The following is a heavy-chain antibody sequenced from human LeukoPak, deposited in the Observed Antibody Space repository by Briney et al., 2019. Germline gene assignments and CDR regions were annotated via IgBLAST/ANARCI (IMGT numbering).Heavy chain of an antibody. D-gene: IGHD2-21*01. V-gene: IGHV3-9*01. CDR1: GFTFDDYA. J-gene: IGHJ2*01. Sequence: GRSLRLSCAASGFTFDDYAMHWVRHAPGKGLEWVSGISWNSGSIGYADSVKGRFTISRDNAKNSLYLQMNSLRAEDTALYYCAKGWGSPYWYFDLWGRGTLVTVSS. CDR2: ISWNSGSI. CDR3: AKGWGSPYWYFDL.